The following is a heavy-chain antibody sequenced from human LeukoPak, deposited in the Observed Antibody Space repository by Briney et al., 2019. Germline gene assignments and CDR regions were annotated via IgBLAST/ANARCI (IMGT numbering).Heavy chain of an antibody. D-gene: IGHD2-15*01. V-gene: IGHV3-74*03. CDR3: ARSKSWYSTDASDI. J-gene: IGHJ3*02. CDR1: GFTFSSHW. Sequence: GGSLRLFCAASGFTFSSHWMHWVRQAPGKGRVWVSRIHVDGTNTTYADSVKGRSPTSTHTAKNTLYLQMTSLRAEDTAVYHCARSKSWYSTDASDIWGQGTMVTVSS. CDR2: IHVDGTNT.